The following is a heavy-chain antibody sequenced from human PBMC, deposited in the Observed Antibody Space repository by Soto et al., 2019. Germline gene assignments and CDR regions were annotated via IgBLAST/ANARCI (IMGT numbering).Heavy chain of an antibody. J-gene: IGHJ5*02. D-gene: IGHD3-10*01. CDR3: ARDAYGSGSSDP. V-gene: IGHV3-7*01. Sequence: PWGSLRLSCAASGFTFRSFWMNWFRQAPGKGLEWVANIKQDGIEKYYVDSVKGRFTISRDNVKNSLYLQMNSLRAEDTAVYYCARDAYGSGSSDPWGQGTLVTV. CDR1: GFTFRSFW. CDR2: IKQDGIEK.